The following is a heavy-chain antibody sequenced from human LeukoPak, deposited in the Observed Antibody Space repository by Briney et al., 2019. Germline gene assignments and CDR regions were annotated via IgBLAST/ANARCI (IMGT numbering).Heavy chain of an antibody. V-gene: IGHV3-30*02. CDR2: IRYDGSNK. D-gene: IGHD2/OR15-2a*01. CDR1: GFTFSSYG. Sequence: RSGGSLRLSCAASGFTFSSYGMHWVRQAPGKGLEWVAFIRYDGSNKYYADSVKGRFTISRDNAKNSLYLQMNSLRAEDTAVYYCAREPYFLNHAFDIWGQGTMVTVSS. CDR3: AREPYFLNHAFDI. J-gene: IGHJ3*02.